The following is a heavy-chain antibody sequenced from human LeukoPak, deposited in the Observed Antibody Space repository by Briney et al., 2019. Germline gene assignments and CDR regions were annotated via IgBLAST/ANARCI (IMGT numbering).Heavy chain of an antibody. Sequence: GGSPRLSCAASGFTFSNYWMNWVRQAPGKGMEWVAIIEKDGSEILYVDSVKGRFTISRDNAKNSLYLQMNSLRAEDTAAYYCAAGAGWLIDWWGQGTLVTVSS. CDR3: AAGAGWLIDW. D-gene: IGHD6-19*01. V-gene: IGHV3-7*01. CDR2: IEKDGSEI. CDR1: GFTFSNYW. J-gene: IGHJ4*02.